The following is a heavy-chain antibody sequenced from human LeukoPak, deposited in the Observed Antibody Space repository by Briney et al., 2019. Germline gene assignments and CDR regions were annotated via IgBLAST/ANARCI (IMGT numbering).Heavy chain of an antibody. CDR3: ARDPGDYNHDWYFDL. V-gene: IGHV4-59*12. Sequence: PSETLSLTCTVSGGSISSYYWSWIRRPPGKGLEWIGYIYYSGSTNYNPSLKSRVTMSVDTSKNQFSLRLRSVTAADTAVYYCARDPGDYNHDWYFDLWGRGTLVTVSS. J-gene: IGHJ2*01. CDR2: IYYSGST. CDR1: GGSISSYY. D-gene: IGHD4-17*01.